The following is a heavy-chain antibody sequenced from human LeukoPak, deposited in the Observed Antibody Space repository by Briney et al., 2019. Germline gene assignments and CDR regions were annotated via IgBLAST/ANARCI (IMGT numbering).Heavy chain of an antibody. J-gene: IGHJ4*02. D-gene: IGHD1-26*01. V-gene: IGHV3-23*01. CDR1: GFTFTSYA. CDR3: AKSRGESRGASNY. CDR2: ISGSGDIT. Sequence: GGSLRLSCAASGFTFTSYAMNWVRQAPGEGLEWVSFISGSGDITYYADSVKGRFTISRDNSKNTLYLQMNSLRAEDTALYYCAKSRGESRGASNYWGQGTLVTVSS.